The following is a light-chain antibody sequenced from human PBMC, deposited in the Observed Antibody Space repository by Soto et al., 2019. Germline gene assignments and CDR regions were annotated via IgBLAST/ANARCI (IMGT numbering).Light chain of an antibody. V-gene: IGLV2-14*01. Sequence: QSVLTQPASVSGSPGQSIAISCTGTSSDVGGYNYVSWYQQVPGKAPKLMIYDVGNRPAGVSNRFSGTKSGNTASLTISGLQAEDEAEYYCSSYTTSSTYGFGTGTKVTVL. J-gene: IGLJ1*01. CDR2: DVG. CDR3: SSYTTSSTYG. CDR1: SSDVGGYNY.